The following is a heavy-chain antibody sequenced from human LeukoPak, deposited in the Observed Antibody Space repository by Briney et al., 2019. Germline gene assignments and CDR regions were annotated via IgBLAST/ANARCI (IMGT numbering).Heavy chain of an antibody. CDR2: IYTTGNT. J-gene: IGHJ4*02. CDR1: GASISRGSHY. D-gene: IGHD3-22*01. CDR3: ARDRSYYSDTGTDY. Sequence: PSQTRSLTCTVSGASISRGSHYWSWIRQPAGKGLEWIGRIYTTGNTNYCPSLWRRVTISVDTSRNQFSLRLSSVTAADTAVYYCARDRSYYSDTGTDYWGQGALVTVSS. V-gene: IGHV4-61*02.